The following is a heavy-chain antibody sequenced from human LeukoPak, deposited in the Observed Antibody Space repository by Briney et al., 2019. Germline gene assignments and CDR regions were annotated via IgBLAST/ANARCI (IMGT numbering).Heavy chain of an antibody. CDR3: AKDRTISGYTPLS. CDR2: ISASGGST. J-gene: IGHJ5*02. D-gene: IGHD3-3*01. Sequence: GGSLRLSCEASGFTFSTYAMSWVRQAPGKGLEWVSGISASGGSTYYAGSVKGRFTISRDNSKNTLSLQMDSLRAEDTAVYYCAKDRTISGYTPLSWGQGTLVTVSS. V-gene: IGHV3-23*01. CDR1: GFTFSTYA.